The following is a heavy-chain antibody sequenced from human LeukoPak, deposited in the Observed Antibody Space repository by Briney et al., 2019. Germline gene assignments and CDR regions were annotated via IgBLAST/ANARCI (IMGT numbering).Heavy chain of an antibody. CDR1: GGTFSSYA. CDR2: INPSGGST. J-gene: IGHJ3*02. Sequence: ASVKVSCKASGGTFSSYAISWVRQAPGQGLEWMGIINPSGGSTSYALKFQGRVTMTRDTSTSTVYMELSSLRSEDTAVYYCARGRGYQDAFDIWGQGTMVTVSS. D-gene: IGHD6-25*01. V-gene: IGHV1-46*01. CDR3: ARGRGYQDAFDI.